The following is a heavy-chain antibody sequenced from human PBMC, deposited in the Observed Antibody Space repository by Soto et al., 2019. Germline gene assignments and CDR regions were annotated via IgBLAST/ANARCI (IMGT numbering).Heavy chain of an antibody. J-gene: IGHJ5*02. Sequence: SETLSLTCAISGDSVSSNSAAWNWIRQSPSRGLEWLGRTYYRSKWYNDYAVSVKSRITINPDTSKNQFSLQLNSVTPEDTAVYYCARDRRAAAGKNYNWFDPWGQGTLVTVSS. V-gene: IGHV6-1*01. CDR1: GDSVSSNSAA. CDR3: ARDRRAAAGKNYNWFDP. CDR2: TYYRSKWYN. D-gene: IGHD6-13*01.